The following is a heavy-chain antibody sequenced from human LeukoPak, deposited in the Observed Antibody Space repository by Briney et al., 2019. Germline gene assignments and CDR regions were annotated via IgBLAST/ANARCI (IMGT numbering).Heavy chain of an antibody. CDR2: IYHSGST. Sequence: PSETLSLTCAVSGYPISSGYYWGWIRQPPGKGLEWIGSIYHSGSTYYNPSLKSRVTISVDTSKNQFSLKLSSVTAADTAVYYCARDRWFGELAPLDYWGQGTLVTVSS. D-gene: IGHD3-10*01. V-gene: IGHV4-38-2*02. CDR3: ARDRWFGELAPLDY. CDR1: GYPISSGYY. J-gene: IGHJ4*02.